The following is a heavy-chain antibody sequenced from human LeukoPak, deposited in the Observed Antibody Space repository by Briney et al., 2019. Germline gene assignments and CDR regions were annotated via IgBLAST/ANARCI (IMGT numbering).Heavy chain of an antibody. CDR3: ATSRQLDPIWVDY. CDR2: ISAYNGNT. CDR1: GYTFTSYG. D-gene: IGHD6-6*01. Sequence: EASVKVSCKASGYTFTSYGISWVRQAPGQGLERMGWISAYNGNTNYAQKLQGRVTMTTDTSTSTAYMELRSLRSDDTAVYYCATSRQLDPIWVDYWGQGTLVTVSS. J-gene: IGHJ4*02. V-gene: IGHV1-18*01.